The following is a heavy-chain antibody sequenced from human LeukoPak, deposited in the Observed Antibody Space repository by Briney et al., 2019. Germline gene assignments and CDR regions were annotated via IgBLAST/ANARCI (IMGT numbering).Heavy chain of an antibody. CDR3: ARDRIAAAGTRGFDY. D-gene: IGHD6-13*01. Sequence: SETLSLTCAVYGGSFGGYYWSWIRQPPGKGLEWIGEINHSGSTNYNPSLKSRVTISVDTSKNQFSLKLSSVTAADTAVYYCARDRIAAAGTRGFDYWGQGTLVTVSS. CDR2: INHSGST. J-gene: IGHJ4*02. V-gene: IGHV4-34*01. CDR1: GGSFGGYY.